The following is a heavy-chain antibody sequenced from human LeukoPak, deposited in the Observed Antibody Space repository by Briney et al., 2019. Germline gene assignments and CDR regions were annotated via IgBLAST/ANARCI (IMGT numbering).Heavy chain of an antibody. V-gene: IGHV4-4*07. CDR3: ARGRYQLPYGVYGMDV. CDR1: GGSISSYY. J-gene: IGHJ6*02. Sequence: SETLSLTCTVSGGSISSYYWSWIRQPAGKGLEWIGRIYTSGSTNYNPSLKSRVTMSVDTSKNQFSLKLSSVTAADTAVYYCARGRYQLPYGVYGMDVWGQGTTVTVSS. CDR2: IYTSGST. D-gene: IGHD2-2*01.